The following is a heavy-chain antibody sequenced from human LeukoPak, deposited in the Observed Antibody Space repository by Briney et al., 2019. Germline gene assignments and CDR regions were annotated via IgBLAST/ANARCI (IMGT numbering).Heavy chain of an antibody. Sequence: GGSLRLSCAASGFTFSSYEMNWVRQAPGKGPEWVANIKEDGSEENYVDSVRGRFAISRDNAKNSLYLQMGSLRLEDTAVYYCARDTAYFRFDYWGQGTLVIVSS. CDR1: GFTFSSYE. CDR3: ARDTAYFRFDY. J-gene: IGHJ4*02. V-gene: IGHV3-7*01. CDR2: IKEDGSEE. D-gene: IGHD2/OR15-2a*01.